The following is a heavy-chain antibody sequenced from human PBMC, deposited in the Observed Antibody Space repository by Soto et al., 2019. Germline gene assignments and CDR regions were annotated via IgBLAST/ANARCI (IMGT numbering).Heavy chain of an antibody. V-gene: IGHV3-30-3*01. D-gene: IGHD4-4*01. Sequence: PVGSLRLSCAASGFTFSSYVMHWVRQAPGTGLEWVAVISYEGSNKYYADSVKGRFTISRDNSKNTLYLQMNSLRTEDTAVYYCARVLGGMATVPFDYWGQGALVTVSS. CDR2: ISYEGSNK. CDR1: GFTFSSYV. J-gene: IGHJ4*02. CDR3: ARVLGGMATVPFDY.